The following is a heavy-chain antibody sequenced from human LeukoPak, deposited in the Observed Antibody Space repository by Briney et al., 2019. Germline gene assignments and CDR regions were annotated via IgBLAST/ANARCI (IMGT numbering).Heavy chain of an antibody. CDR2: ITSKAYGGTT. D-gene: IGHD3-22*01. Sequence: GGSLRLSCAASGFTFSSYEMNWVRQAPGKGLEWVGFITSKAYGGTTEYAASVKGRFSISRDDSKSIAYLQMNSLKTEDTAVYYCTRGYDSGVYWGTFDIWGQGTMVTVSS. CDR1: GFTFSSYE. V-gene: IGHV3-49*04. CDR3: TRGYDSGVYWGTFDI. J-gene: IGHJ3*02.